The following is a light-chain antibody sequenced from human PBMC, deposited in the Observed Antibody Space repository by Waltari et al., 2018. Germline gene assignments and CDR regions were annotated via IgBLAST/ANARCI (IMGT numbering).Light chain of an antibody. CDR2: SYS. V-gene: IGLV1-40*01. Sequence: QSVLTQPPSVSGAPGQRVTISCTGSSSNIGDGFDVHWYQHLSGTAPKVLIYSYSNRPSGVPDRFSGSKSGTSASLAITGLQAEDEADYYCQSYDSSLTGSVFGGGTKLTVL. CDR1: SSNIGDGFD. J-gene: IGLJ3*02. CDR3: QSYDSSLTGSV.